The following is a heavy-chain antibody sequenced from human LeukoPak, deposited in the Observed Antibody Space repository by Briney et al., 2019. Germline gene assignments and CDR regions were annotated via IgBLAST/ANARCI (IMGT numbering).Heavy chain of an antibody. CDR1: GGSFSGYY. V-gene: IGHV4-34*01. J-gene: IGHJ4*02. CDR2: INPRGST. Sequence: SETLSLTXGVYGGSFSGYYWSWIRQPPGKGLEWIGEINPRGSTNYNPSLKSRVTLSADTSKNQFSLTLNSVTAADTAEYYCARRRLGYYFDYWGQGTLVTVSS. CDR3: ARRRLGYYFDY. D-gene: IGHD5-24*01.